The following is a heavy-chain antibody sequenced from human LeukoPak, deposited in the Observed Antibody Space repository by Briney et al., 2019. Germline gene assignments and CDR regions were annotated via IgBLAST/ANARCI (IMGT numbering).Heavy chain of an antibody. CDR2: INHSGST. CDR1: GGSFSGYY. J-gene: IGHJ4*02. D-gene: IGHD3-22*01. V-gene: IGHV4-34*01. CDR3: ARDYYDSTY. Sequence: SETLSLTCAVYGGSFSGYYWSWIRQPPGKGLEWIGEINHSGSTNYNPSLKSRVTISVDTSKNQFSLKLSSVTAADTAVCYCARDYYDSTYWGQGTLVTVSS.